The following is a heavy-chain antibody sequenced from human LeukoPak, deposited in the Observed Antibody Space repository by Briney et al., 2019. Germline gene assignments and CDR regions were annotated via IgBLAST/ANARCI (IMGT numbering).Heavy chain of an antibody. CDR3: AKEEYQLLYYYYYYYMDV. V-gene: IGHV3-23*01. D-gene: IGHD2-2*02. Sequence: PGGSLRLSCAAAGFTFSIYAMSWVRPAPGEGMEWDSSIRGSGGSTYYADSVKGRFTISRDNSKNTLYLQMNSLRAEDTAVYYCAKEEYQLLYYYYYYYMDVWGKGTTVTVSS. J-gene: IGHJ6*03. CDR1: GFTFSIYA. CDR2: IRGSGGST.